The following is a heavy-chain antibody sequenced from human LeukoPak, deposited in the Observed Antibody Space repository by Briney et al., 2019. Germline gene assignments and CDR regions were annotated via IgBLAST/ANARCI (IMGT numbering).Heavy chain of an antibody. D-gene: IGHD5-12*01. V-gene: IGHV4-39*01. Sequence: SETLSLTCTVSGGSISGSSYYWGWIRQPPGKGLEWIGSIYYSGSTYYNPSLKSRVTISVDTSKNQFSLKLSSVTAADTAVYYCARALANVDYWYVDLWGRGTLVTVSS. J-gene: IGHJ2*01. CDR2: IYYSGST. CDR1: GGSISGSSYY. CDR3: ARALANVDYWYVDL.